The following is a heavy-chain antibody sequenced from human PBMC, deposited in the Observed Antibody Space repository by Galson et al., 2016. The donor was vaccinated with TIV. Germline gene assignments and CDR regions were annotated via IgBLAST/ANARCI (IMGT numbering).Heavy chain of an antibody. J-gene: IGHJ3*01. CDR1: GFTFSDYY. CDR3: VRVKYSSPPDDAFDL. V-gene: IGHV3-11*01. Sequence: SLRLSCAASGFTFSDYYMSWIRQAPGKGLEWVSYISRTGKTIYYADSVKGRFTISRDNAKNSLSLQMNSLRVEDTAVYYCVRVKYSSPPDDAFDLWGQGTMVTVSS. CDR2: ISRTGKTI. D-gene: IGHD6-6*01.